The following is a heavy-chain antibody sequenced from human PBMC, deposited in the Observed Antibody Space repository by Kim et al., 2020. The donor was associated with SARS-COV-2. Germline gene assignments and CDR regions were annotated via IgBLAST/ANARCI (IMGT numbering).Heavy chain of an antibody. CDR1: GFTFSSYA. CDR3: ATRDSVVVSAEDGMDV. D-gene: IGHD2-2*01. J-gene: IGHJ6*01. V-gene: IGHV3-30-3*01. CDR2: ISYDGSNK. Sequence: GGSLRLSCAASGFTFSSYAMHWVLQAPGKGLEWVAVISYDGSNKYYADSVKGRFSISRDNSKNTLYLQMHSLRAEATAVYYCATRDSVVVSAEDGMDVWG.